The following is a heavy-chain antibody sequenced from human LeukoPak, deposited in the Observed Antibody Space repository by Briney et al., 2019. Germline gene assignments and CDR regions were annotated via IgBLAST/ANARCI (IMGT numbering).Heavy chain of an antibody. Sequence: SETLSLTCAVYGGSFSGYYWSWIRQPPGKGLEWIGEINHSGSTNYNPSLKSRVTISVDTSKNQFSVKLSSVTAADTAVYYCARDLRWYCSSTSCYPYFGWFDPWGQGTLVTVSS. CDR2: INHSGST. CDR1: GGSFSGYY. J-gene: IGHJ5*02. CDR3: ARDLRWYCSSTSCYPYFGWFDP. D-gene: IGHD2-2*01. V-gene: IGHV4-34*01.